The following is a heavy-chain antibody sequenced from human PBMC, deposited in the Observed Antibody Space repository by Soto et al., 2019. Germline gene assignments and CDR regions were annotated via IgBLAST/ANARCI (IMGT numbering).Heavy chain of an antibody. CDR2: ISAYNGNT. CDR3: ARDFAEYSSSPRLFDY. CDR1: GYTFTSYG. D-gene: IGHD6-6*01. Sequence: QVQLVQSGAEVKKPGASVKVSCKASGYTFTSYGISWVRQAPGQGLEWMGWISAYNGNTNYAQKLQGRVTMTTDTSTSTAYMELRSLRSVDTAVYYCARDFAEYSSSPRLFDYWGQGTLVTVSS. J-gene: IGHJ4*02. V-gene: IGHV1-18*04.